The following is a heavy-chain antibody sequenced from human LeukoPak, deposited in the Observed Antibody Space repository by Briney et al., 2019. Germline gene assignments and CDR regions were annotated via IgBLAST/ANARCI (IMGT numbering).Heavy chain of an antibody. J-gene: IGHJ3*01. CDR1: GDSMRGYY. CDR3: ARHYSDSSGSQVGFDF. D-gene: IGHD3-22*01. V-gene: IGHV4-59*01. CDR2: IYYSGTT. Sequence: SETLSLTCTVSGDSMRGYYWSWIRQPPGKGVEWIGYIYYSGTTHYNPSLKSRVTISSDTSKKQFSLRLSSVTAADTAVYYCARHYSDSSGSQVGFDFWGRGTMVTVSS.